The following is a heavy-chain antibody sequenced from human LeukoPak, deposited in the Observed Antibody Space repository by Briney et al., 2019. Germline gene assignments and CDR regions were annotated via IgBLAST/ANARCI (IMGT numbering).Heavy chain of an antibody. CDR1: GFTFSSYA. Sequence: GGPLRLSCAASGFTFSSYAMHWVRQAPGKGLEYVSGISSNGGSTYYADSVKGRFTISRDNSRNTPYLQMGSLRADDMAVYYCARAGYCSSANCYAGTYFDYWGQGTLVTVSS. CDR2: ISSNGGST. J-gene: IGHJ4*02. D-gene: IGHD2-2*01. CDR3: ARAGYCSSANCYAGTYFDY. V-gene: IGHV3-64*02.